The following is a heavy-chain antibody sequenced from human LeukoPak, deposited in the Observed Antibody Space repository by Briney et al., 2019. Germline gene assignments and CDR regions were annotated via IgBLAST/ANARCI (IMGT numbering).Heavy chain of an antibody. V-gene: IGHV3-23*01. Sequence: GGSLRLSCAASGFTFSSYAMSWVRQAPGKGLEWVSAISGSGGSTYYADSVKGRLTISRDNSKNTLYLQMNSLRAEDTAVYYCAKDLETVTKNNLDYWGQGTLVTVSS. CDR3: AKDLETVTKNNLDY. D-gene: IGHD4-17*01. J-gene: IGHJ4*02. CDR1: GFTFSSYA. CDR2: ISGSGGST.